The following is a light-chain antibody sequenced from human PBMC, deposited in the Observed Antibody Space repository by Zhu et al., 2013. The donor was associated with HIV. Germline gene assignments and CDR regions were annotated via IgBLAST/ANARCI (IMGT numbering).Light chain of an antibody. V-gene: IGLV1-44*01. J-gene: IGLJ3*02. CDR3: AAWDDSLTGSWV. Sequence: QSVLTQPPSASGTPGQRVTISCSGSSSNIGSNTVNWYQQLPGTAPKLLIYSNDQRPSRVPDRFSGSKSGTSASLAISGLQSEDEADYYCAAWDDSLTGSWVFGGGTKLTVL. CDR1: SSNIGSNT. CDR2: SND.